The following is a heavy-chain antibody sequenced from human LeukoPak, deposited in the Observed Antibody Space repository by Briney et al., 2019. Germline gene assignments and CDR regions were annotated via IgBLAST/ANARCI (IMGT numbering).Heavy chain of an antibody. CDR1: GGSISSYY. CDR3: ARLGERLGDAFDI. D-gene: IGHD5-12*01. V-gene: IGHV4-59*08. Sequence: SETLSLTCTVSGGSISSYYWSWIRQPPGKGLEWIGYIYYSGSTNYNPSLKSRVTISVDTSKNQFSLKLSSVTAADTAVYYCARLGERLGDAFDIWGQGTMVTVSS. CDR2: IYYSGST. J-gene: IGHJ3*02.